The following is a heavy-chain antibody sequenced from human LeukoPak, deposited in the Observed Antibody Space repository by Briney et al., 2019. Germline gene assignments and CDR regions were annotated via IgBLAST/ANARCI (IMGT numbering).Heavy chain of an antibody. V-gene: IGHV3-30-3*01. CDR3: ARAPRVQGPHDY. CDR1: GFTFSGYP. Sequence: PGGSLRLSCAASGFTFSGYPIHWARQAPGKGLEWVAVISYDGSNKYYADSVKGRFTLSRDNSKNTLYLQMNSLRAEDTAVYYCARAPRVQGPHDYWGQGTLVTVSS. CDR2: ISYDGSNK. J-gene: IGHJ4*02. D-gene: IGHD4/OR15-4a*01.